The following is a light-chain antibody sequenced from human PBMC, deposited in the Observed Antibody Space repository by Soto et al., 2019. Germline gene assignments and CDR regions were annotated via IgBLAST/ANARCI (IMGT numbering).Light chain of an antibody. V-gene: IGLV1-44*01. CDR2: GNT. Sequence: QSVLTQPPSASGTPGQGVTLSCSGSASNIGTHAVGWYQHLPGTAPSLLISGNTERPSGVPDRFSGSKSGTSASLAISGLQSEDEADYYCATWDDSLNAWLFGGGTKLTVL. CDR3: ATWDDSLNAWL. CDR1: ASNIGTHA. J-gene: IGLJ3*02.